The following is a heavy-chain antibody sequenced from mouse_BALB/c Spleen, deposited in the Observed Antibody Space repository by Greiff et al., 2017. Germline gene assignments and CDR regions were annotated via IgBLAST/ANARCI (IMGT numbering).Heavy chain of an antibody. CDR2: IRLKSNNYAT. J-gene: IGHJ3*01. D-gene: IGHD3-2*01. CDR1: GFTFSNYW. CDR3: TRQDSSGSLFAY. V-gene: IGHV6-6*02. Sequence: EVNLVESGGGLVQPGGSMKLSCVASGFTFSNYWMNWVRQSPEKGLEWVAEIRLKSNNYATHYAESVKGRFTISRDDSKSSVYLQMNNLRAEDTGIYYCTRQDSSGSLFAYWGQGTLVTVSA.